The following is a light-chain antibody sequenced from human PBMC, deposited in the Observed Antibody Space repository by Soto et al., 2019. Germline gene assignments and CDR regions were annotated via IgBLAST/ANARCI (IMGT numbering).Light chain of an antibody. CDR3: SSYTSSSTHGVV. Sequence: QSALTQPASVSGSPGQLITISCTGTSSDVGGYNYVSWYQQHPGKAPKLMIYEVSNRPSGVSNRFSGSKSDNTASLTISGLQAEDEADYYCSSYTSSSTHGVVFGGGTQLTVL. V-gene: IGLV2-14*01. J-gene: IGLJ2*01. CDR2: EVS. CDR1: SSDVGGYNY.